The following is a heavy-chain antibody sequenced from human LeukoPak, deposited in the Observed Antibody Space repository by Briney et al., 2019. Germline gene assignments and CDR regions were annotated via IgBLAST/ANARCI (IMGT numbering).Heavy chain of an antibody. CDR1: GFTVSSNY. V-gene: IGHV3-66*01. CDR2: IYSGGTT. CDR3: ARVTTDAFDI. Sequence: GGSPRLSCGVSGFTVSSNYVSWVRQAPGKGLEWVSIIYSGGTTYYADSVRGRFTISRDNSKNTVYLQMNSLRAEDTAVYYCARVTTDAFDIWGRGTMATVSS. J-gene: IGHJ3*02. D-gene: IGHD4-11*01.